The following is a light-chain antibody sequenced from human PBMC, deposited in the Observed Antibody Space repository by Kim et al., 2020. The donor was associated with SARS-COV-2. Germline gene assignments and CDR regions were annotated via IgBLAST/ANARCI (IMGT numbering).Light chain of an antibody. CDR3: NSRGSNDDVV. CDR2: GKN. Sequence: VALRQTVRITCQGDTLRCYYATWYQQKPGQAPTLVIYGKNNRPSGIPDRFSGSSSGNTASLTITGTQAGDEADYYCNSRGSNDDVVFGGGTQLTVL. V-gene: IGLV3-19*01. CDR1: TLRCYY. J-gene: IGLJ2*01.